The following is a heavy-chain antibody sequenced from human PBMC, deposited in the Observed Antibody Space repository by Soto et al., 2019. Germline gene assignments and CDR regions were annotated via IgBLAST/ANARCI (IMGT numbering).Heavy chain of an antibody. CDR3: ARDPPQDYDFWSGYHNWFDP. D-gene: IGHD3-3*01. V-gene: IGHV4-4*07. CDR2: IYTSEST. CDR1: GGSISSYY. J-gene: IGHJ5*02. Sequence: PSETLSLTCTVSGGSISSYYWSWIRQPAGKGLEWIGRIYTSESTNYNPSLKSRVTMSVDTSKNQFSLKLSSVTAADTAVYYCARDPPQDYDFWSGYHNWFDPWGQGTLVTVSS.